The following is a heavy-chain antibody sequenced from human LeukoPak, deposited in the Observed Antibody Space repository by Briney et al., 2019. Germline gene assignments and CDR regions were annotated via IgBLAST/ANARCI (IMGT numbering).Heavy chain of an antibody. V-gene: IGHV3-21*01. D-gene: IGHD6-19*01. Sequence: PGGSLRLSCAASGLTFSHYHIHWVRQAPGKGLEWVASISSSSSYIYYADSVEGRFTISRDNAKNSLYLQMNSLRAEDTAVYYCARVGSGWTLDYWGQGTLVTVSS. CDR2: ISSSSSYI. CDR1: GLTFSHYH. CDR3: ARVGSGWTLDY. J-gene: IGHJ4*02.